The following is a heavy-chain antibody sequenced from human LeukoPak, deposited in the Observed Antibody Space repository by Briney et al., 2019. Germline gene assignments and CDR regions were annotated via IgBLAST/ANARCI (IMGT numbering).Heavy chain of an antibody. J-gene: IGHJ3*02. Sequence: ASVKVSCKASGYTFTSYGISWVRQPPGQGLEWMGWISAYNGNTNYAQKLQGRVTMTTDTSTSTAYMELRNLRSDDTAVYYCARGGRWELPRPYAFDIWGQGTMVTVSS. CDR2: ISAYNGNT. V-gene: IGHV1-18*01. CDR3: ARGGRWELPRPYAFDI. D-gene: IGHD1-26*01. CDR1: GYTFTSYG.